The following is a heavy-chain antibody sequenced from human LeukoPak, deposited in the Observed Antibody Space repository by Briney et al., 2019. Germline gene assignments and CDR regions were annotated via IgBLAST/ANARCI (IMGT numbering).Heavy chain of an antibody. CDR1: GFTFSSYA. CDR2: ISGSGGST. D-gene: IGHD2-2*01. Sequence: GGSLRLSCAASGFTFSSYAMSWVRQAPGKGLEWVSAISGSGGSTYYADSVKGRFTISRDNSKNTLYLQMNSLRAEDTAVYYCASFRDIVVGRVTWFDPWGQGTLVTVSS. V-gene: IGHV3-23*01. J-gene: IGHJ5*02. CDR3: ASFRDIVVGRVTWFDP.